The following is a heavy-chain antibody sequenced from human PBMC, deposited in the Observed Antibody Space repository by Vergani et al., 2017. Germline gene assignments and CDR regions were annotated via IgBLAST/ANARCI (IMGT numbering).Heavy chain of an antibody. Sequence: EVQLLESGGGVVQPGGSLRLSCAASGFTFSGHAMSWVRQAPGKGLEWVSGITSSGRTTNYAESVNGRFTISRDNSKDTLYLQMNNVRADDTAVYYCAKELIVPGAVPIVTPFDHWGQGTLVTVSS. D-gene: IGHD6-13*01. CDR2: ITSSGRTT. V-gene: IGHV3-23*01. J-gene: IGHJ4*02. CDR3: AKELIVPGAVPIVTPFDH. CDR1: GFTFSGHA.